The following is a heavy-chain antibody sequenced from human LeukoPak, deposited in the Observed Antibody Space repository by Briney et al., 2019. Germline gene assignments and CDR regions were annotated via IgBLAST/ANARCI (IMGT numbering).Heavy chain of an antibody. J-gene: IGHJ5*02. CDR3: VVIATALNWFDP. D-gene: IGHD5-18*01. CDR1: GGSISSSNYY. V-gene: IGHV4-39*01. CDR2: IFYTGST. Sequence: SETLSLTCTVSGGSISSSNYYWGWIRQPPGKGLEWIGTIFYTGSTYYNASLKSRVTISVDTSKKQFSLNLSSVTAADTAVYYCVVIATALNWFDPWGQGTLVTVSS.